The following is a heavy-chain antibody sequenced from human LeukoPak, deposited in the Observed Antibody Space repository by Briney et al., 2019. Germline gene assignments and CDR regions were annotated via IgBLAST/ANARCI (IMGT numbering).Heavy chain of an antibody. CDR2: ISYTRSYK. D-gene: IGHD3-3*01. J-gene: IGHJ3*02. CDR3: GMEEEAFDN. Sequence: GGSLRLSCAASGFTFSSYRMNWVRQAPGKGLEWVSSISYTRSYKYYADSVKGRFTISRDNAKNSVYPQMNNLRAEDTAVYYCGMEEEAFDNWGQGTMVTVSS. V-gene: IGHV3-21*01. CDR1: GFTFSSYR.